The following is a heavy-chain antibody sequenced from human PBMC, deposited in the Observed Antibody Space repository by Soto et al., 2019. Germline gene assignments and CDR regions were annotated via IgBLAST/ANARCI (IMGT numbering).Heavy chain of an antibody. CDR2: TWYDESHK. CDR1: GFTFSIYG. Sequence: QVQLVESGGGVVQPGRSLRLSCVASGFTFSIYGMHWVRQAPGKGLEWVAMTWYDESHKYYTDSMKDRFTISRDNSKNTLYLQMNSLRDEDSAVYYCTTELNDRQAFHIWGQGTMVTVSS. D-gene: IGHD1-1*01. V-gene: IGHV3-33*01. CDR3: TTELNDRQAFHI. J-gene: IGHJ3*02.